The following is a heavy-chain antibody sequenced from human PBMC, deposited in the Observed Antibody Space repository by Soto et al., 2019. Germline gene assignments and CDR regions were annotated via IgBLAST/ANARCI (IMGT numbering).Heavy chain of an antibody. CDR1: GGSISSSSYY. J-gene: IGHJ6*02. Sequence: SETLSLTCTVSGGSISSSSYYWGWIRQPPGKGLEWIGSIYYSGNTYYNPSLKSRVTISVDTAKNQFSLKLSSVTAADTAVYYCARVPDVWGQGTTVTVSS. CDR2: IYYSGNT. V-gene: IGHV4-39*07. CDR3: ARVPDV.